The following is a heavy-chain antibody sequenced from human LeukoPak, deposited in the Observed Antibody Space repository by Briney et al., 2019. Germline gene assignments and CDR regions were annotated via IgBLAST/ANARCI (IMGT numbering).Heavy chain of an antibody. CDR3: ARRVDGTPYYYYYYMDV. CDR2: INTNTGNP. V-gene: IGHV7-4-1*02. CDR1: GYTFTSYA. D-gene: IGHD5-12*01. J-gene: IGHJ6*03. Sequence: GASVKVSCKASGYTFTSYAMNWVRQAPGQGLEWMGWINTNTGNPTYTQGFTGRFVFSLDTSVSTAYLQISSLKAEDTAVYYCARRVDGTPYYYYYYMDVWGKGTTVTVSS.